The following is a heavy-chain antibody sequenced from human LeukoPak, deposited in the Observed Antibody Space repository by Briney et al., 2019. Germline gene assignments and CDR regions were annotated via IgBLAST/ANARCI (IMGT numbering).Heavy chain of an antibody. J-gene: IGHJ4*02. CDR2: IYYSGST. V-gene: IGHV4-39*01. CDR3: ARQGDGGRAFDY. Sequence: SETLSLTCTASGGSISSSSYYWGWIRQPPGKGLEWIGTIYYSGSTYYNPSLKRPVSISVDTSKNQFSLRVTSVTATDTAVYYCARQGDGGRAFDYWGQGILVTV. D-gene: IGHD4-23*01. CDR1: GGSISSSSYY.